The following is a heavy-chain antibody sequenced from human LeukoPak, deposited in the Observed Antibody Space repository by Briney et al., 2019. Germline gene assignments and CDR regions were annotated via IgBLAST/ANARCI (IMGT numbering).Heavy chain of an antibody. CDR3: ARARGYSYGYQGIRFDP. V-gene: IGHV1-2*02. CDR1: GYTFTGYY. CDR2: INPNSGGT. Sequence: GASVKVSCKASGYTFTGYYMHWVRQAPGQGLEWMGWINPNSGGTNYAQKFQGRVTMTRDTSISTAYMEPSRLRSDDTAVYYCARARGYSYGYQGIRFDPWGQGTLVTVSS. J-gene: IGHJ5*02. D-gene: IGHD5-18*01.